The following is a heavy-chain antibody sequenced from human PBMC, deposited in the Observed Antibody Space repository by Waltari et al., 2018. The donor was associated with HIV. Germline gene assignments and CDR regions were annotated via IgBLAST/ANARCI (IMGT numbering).Heavy chain of an antibody. D-gene: IGHD3-16*02. CDR3: ARHLNHGHDYVWGSYRPFDY. CDR2: ISSSGSS. CDR1: GGSISSSRHY. J-gene: IGHJ4*02. V-gene: IGHV4-39*01. Sequence: QLQLQESGPGLVKPSETLSLTCIVSGGSISSSRHYWGWIRQPPGKGLERLATISSSGSSFYNPSLKSRLTISVDTSKNRFSLRLSSVTAADTAVYYCARHLNHGHDYVWGSYRPFDYWGQGTLVTVSS.